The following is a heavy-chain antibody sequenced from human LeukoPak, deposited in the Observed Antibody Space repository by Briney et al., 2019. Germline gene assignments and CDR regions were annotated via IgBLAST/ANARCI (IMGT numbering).Heavy chain of an antibody. Sequence: PGGSLRLSCTASGFSFGDYAMAWVRQAPGKGLEWVGFIRSKAQGGTTEYAASVKGRFTISRDDSKNIAYLQMNSLKTDDTAVYYCARDNYYDSSVYSKYYFDYWGQGTLVTVSS. CDR2: IRSKAQGGTT. CDR1: GFSFGDYA. D-gene: IGHD3-22*01. CDR3: ARDNYYDSSVYSKYYFDY. V-gene: IGHV3-49*04. J-gene: IGHJ4*02.